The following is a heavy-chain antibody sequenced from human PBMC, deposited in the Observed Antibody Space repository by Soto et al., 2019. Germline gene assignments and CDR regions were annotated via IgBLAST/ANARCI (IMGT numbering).Heavy chain of an antibody. D-gene: IGHD6-19*01. V-gene: IGHV1-3*05. CDR2: INAGNGNT. J-gene: IGHJ4*02. CDR3: ARAVAVPADFDY. Sequence: QVQLVQSGAEEKKPGASVKVSCKASGYTFTSYAMHWVRQAPGQRLEWMGWINAGNGNTKYSQKFQGRVTITRGTSASAAYMELSSLRFEDTAVYYCARAVAVPADFDYWGQGTLVTVSS. CDR1: GYTFTSYA.